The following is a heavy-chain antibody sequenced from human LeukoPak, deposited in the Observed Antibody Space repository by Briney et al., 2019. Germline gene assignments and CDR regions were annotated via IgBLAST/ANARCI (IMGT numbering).Heavy chain of an antibody. CDR2: ISGSGGST. V-gene: IGHV3-23*01. Sequence: GGSLRLSCAASGFTFSSYAMSWVRQAPGKGLEWVSGISGSGGSTDYVDSVKGRFTISRDNSKNTLYLQMNSLRAEDTAVYYCARDLRGSETFDYWGQGTLVTVSS. CDR3: ARDLRGSETFDY. J-gene: IGHJ4*02. CDR1: GFTFSSYA.